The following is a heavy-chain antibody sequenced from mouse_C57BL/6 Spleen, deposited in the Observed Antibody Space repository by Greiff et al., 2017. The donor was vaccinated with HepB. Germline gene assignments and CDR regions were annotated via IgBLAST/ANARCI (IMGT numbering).Heavy chain of an antibody. Sequence: QVQLQQPGAELVKPGASVKLSCKASGYTFTSYWMHWVKQRPGQGLEWIGMIHPNSGSTNYNEKFKSKATLTVDKSSSTAYMQPSSLTSEDSAVYYSARDHGTYGAWFAYWGQGTLVTVSA. J-gene: IGHJ3*01. CDR2: IHPNSGST. V-gene: IGHV1-64*01. CDR1: GYTFTSYW. CDR3: ARDHGTYGAWFAY. D-gene: IGHD2-1*01.